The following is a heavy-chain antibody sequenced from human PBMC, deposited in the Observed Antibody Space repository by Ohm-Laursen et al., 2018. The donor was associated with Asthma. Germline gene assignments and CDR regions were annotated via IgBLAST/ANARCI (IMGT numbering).Heavy chain of an antibody. D-gene: IGHD5-24*01. CDR3: ARARDGYRDAFDI. CDR1: GYTFTGYY. Sequence: SVKVSCKASGYTFTGYYMHWVRQAPGQGLEWMGRINPNSGGTNYAQKFQGRVTMTRDTSISTAYMELSRLRSDDTAVYYCARARDGYRDAFDIWGQGTMVTVSS. V-gene: IGHV1-2*06. J-gene: IGHJ3*02. CDR2: INPNSGGT.